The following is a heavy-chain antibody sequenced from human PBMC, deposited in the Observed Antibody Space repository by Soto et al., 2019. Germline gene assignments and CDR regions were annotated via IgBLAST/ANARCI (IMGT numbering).Heavy chain of an antibody. D-gene: IGHD3-22*01. J-gene: IGHJ4*02. CDR3: ARDESVYYYDSSGFFDY. V-gene: IGHV1-2*04. CDR2: INPNSGGT. Sequence: ASVKVSCKTSGYTFGANYIHWVRQAPGQGLEWMGWINPNSGGTKYAQKFQGWVTMTSDTSITTVYMELSRLRAEDTAVYYCARDESVYYYDSSGFFDYWGQGTLVTVSS. CDR1: GYTFGANY.